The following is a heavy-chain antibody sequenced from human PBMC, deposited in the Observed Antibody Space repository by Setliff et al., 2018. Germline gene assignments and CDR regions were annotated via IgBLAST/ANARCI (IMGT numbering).Heavy chain of an antibody. D-gene: IGHD3-3*01. CDR2: IYYSGST. CDR3: ARDRITIFGVVIPFDY. V-gene: IGHV4-39*07. CDR1: GGSISSSSYY. Sequence: SETLSLTCTVSGGSISSSSYYWGWIRQPPGKGLEWIGSIYYSGSTYYNPSLKSRVTISVDTSKNQFSLKLSSVTAADTAVYYCARDRITIFGVVIPFDYWGQGTLVTVS. J-gene: IGHJ4*02.